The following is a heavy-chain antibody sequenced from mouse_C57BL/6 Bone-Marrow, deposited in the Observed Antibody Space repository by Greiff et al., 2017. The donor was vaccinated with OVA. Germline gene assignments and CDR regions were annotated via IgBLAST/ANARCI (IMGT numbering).Heavy chain of an antibody. Sequence: EVQGVESGGGLVKPGGSLKLSCAASGFTFSSYAMSWVRQTPEKRLEWVATISDGGSYTYYPDNVKGRFTISRDNAKNNLYLQMSHLKSEDTAMYYCARIYYGNSYYFDYWGQGTTLTVSS. CDR3: ARIYYGNSYYFDY. CDR1: GFTFSSYA. J-gene: IGHJ2*01. CDR2: ISDGGSYT. D-gene: IGHD2-1*01. V-gene: IGHV5-4*01.